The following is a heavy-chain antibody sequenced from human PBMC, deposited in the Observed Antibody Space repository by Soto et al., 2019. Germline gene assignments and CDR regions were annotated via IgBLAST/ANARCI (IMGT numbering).Heavy chain of an antibody. D-gene: IGHD2-21*01. CDR1: GYNFISHS. J-gene: IGHJ6*02. CDR3: ARGAVCGGASGCWYIDV. V-gene: IGHV1-18*01. Sequence: QIQLVQSGGEVKKPGASVKVSCKSSGYNFISHSITWVRQAPGQGLEWMGRISAYNGNTNHAQKFQGRLTMTTDTYTSTVYMELRSLRSDGTAVYDRARGAVCGGASGCWYIDVWGQGTTVTVSS. CDR2: ISAYNGNT.